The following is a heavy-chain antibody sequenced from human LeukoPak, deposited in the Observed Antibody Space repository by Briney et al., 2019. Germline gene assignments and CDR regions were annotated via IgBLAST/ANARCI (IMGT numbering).Heavy chain of an antibody. V-gene: IGHV4-31*03. CDR1: GGSISSGGYY. D-gene: IGHD4-17*01. CDR2: IYYSGST. J-gene: IGHJ4*02. CDR3: ARAQTTVTTNFDY. Sequence: SQTLSLTCTVSGGSISSGGYYWSWIRQHPGKGPEWIGYIYYSGSTYYNPSLKSRVTISVDTSKNQFSLKLSSVTAADTAVYYCARAQTTVTTNFDYWGQGTLVTVSS.